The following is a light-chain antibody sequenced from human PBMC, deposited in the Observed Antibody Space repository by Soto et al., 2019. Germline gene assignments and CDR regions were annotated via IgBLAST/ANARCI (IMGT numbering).Light chain of an antibody. CDR1: RSGSSC. Sequence: ELTQSPATLSLPPRERAPLSCRASRSGSSCLAWYQQKPGQAARLLIYDTANKATGVAARFSGSGSGTDFTLTISSLEPEDCAIYYCQQRQYWPPITFGHGTRLEIK. V-gene: IGKV3-11*01. CDR2: DTA. J-gene: IGKJ5*01. CDR3: QQRQYWPPIT.